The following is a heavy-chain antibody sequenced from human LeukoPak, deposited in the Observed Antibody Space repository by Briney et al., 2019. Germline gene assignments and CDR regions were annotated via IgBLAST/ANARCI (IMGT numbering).Heavy chain of an antibody. J-gene: IGHJ4*02. CDR2: ISGSGGST. CDR3: AKVGLSTMVRGGGYFDY. CDR1: GFTFSSYA. Sequence: GGSLRLSCAASGFTFSSYAMSWVRQAPGKGLEWVSAISGSGGSTYYADSVKGRFTISRDNSKNTPYLQMNSLRAEDTAVYYCAKVGLSTMVRGGGYFDYWGQGTLVTVSS. D-gene: IGHD3-10*01. V-gene: IGHV3-23*01.